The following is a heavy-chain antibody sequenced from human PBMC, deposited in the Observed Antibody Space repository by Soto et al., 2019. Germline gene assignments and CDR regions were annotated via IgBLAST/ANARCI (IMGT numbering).Heavy chain of an antibody. Sequence: PSETLSLTCTVSGGSISSGGYYWSWIRQHPGKGLEWIGYIYYSGSTYYNPSLKSRVTISVDTSKNQFSLKLSSVTAADTAVYYCARVGLLLWFGELLRYAFDIWGQGTMVTVSS. D-gene: IGHD3-10*01. CDR2: IYYSGST. CDR1: GGSISSGGYY. J-gene: IGHJ3*02. V-gene: IGHV4-31*03. CDR3: ARVGLLLWFGELLRYAFDI.